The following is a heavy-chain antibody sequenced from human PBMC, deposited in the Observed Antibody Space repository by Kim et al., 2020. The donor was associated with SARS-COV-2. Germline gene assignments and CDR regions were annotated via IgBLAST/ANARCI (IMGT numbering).Heavy chain of an antibody. Sequence: GGSLRLSCAASGFTFSNYWMSWVRQAPGKGLEWVANINQDGSEKYYVDSVKGRFIISRDNAKNSLYLQMNSLRAEDTAVYYCARAGTRLYYGGNWFDPWGQGTLVTVSS. V-gene: IGHV3-7*01. CDR2: INQDGSEK. D-gene: IGHD4-17*01. CDR3: ARAGTRLYYGGNWFDP. CDR1: GFTFSNYW. J-gene: IGHJ5*02.